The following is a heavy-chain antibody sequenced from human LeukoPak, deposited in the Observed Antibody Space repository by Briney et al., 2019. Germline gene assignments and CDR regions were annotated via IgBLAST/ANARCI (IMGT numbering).Heavy chain of an antibody. D-gene: IGHD6-19*01. CDR1: GGSISSYY. CDR2: IYYSGST. Sequence: SETLSLTCTVSGGSISSYYWSWIRQPPGKGLEWIGYIYYSGSTNYNPSLKSRVTISVDTSKNQFSLKLSSVTAADTAVYYCASYSSAGAFDIWGQGTMVTVSS. J-gene: IGHJ3*02. V-gene: IGHV4-59*01. CDR3: ASYSSAGAFDI.